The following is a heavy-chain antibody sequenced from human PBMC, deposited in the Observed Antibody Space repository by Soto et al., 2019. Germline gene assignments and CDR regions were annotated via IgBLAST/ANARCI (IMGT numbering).Heavy chain of an antibody. CDR2: INPDSGGT. J-gene: IGHJ4*02. V-gene: IGHV1-2*02. Sequence: ASVKVSCKASGYTFTGYYMHWVRQAPGQGLEWMGWINPDSGGTNYAQNFQGRVTMTRDTSISTAYMELSRLTSDDTAVYFCARGGAPRLRSHDYWGQGTLVTVSS. CDR3: ARGGAPRLRSHDY. CDR1: GYTFTGYY. D-gene: IGHD6-6*01.